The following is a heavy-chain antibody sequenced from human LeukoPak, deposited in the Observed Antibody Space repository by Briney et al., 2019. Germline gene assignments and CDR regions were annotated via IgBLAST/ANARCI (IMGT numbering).Heavy chain of an antibody. CDR3: ARDPLDILTGYFDY. D-gene: IGHD3-9*01. CDR2: ISYDGSNK. CDR1: GFTFSSYA. V-gene: IGHV3-30-3*01. J-gene: IGHJ4*02. Sequence: GGSLRLSCAASGFTFSSYAMHWVRQAPGKGLEWVAVISYDGSNKYYADSVKGRFTISRDNSKNTLYLQMSSLRAEDTAVYYCARDPLDILTGYFDYWGQGTLVTVSS.